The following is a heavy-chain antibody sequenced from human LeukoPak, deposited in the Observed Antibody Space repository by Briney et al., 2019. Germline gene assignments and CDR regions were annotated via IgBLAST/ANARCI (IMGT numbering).Heavy chain of an antibody. D-gene: IGHD5-24*01. V-gene: IGHV5-51*01. CDR1: GYSFTSYW. J-gene: IGHJ4*02. CDR2: IYPGDSDT. CDR3: ARQGRWLRVGNFDY. Sequence: GESXKISXKXSGYSFTSYWIGWVRQMPGKGLEWMGIIYPGDSDTRYSPSFQGQVTISADKSISTAYLQWSSLKASDTAMYYCARQGRWLRVGNFDYWGQGTLVTVSS.